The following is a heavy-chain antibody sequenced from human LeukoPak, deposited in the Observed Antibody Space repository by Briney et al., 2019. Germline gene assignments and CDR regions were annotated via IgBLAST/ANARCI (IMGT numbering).Heavy chain of an antibody. V-gene: IGHV4-4*07. CDR2: IYTSGST. D-gene: IGHD3-10*01. J-gene: IGHJ3*01. CDR1: GGSMLSYH. CDR3: AKDSYVSGRPLHTFDV. Sequence: SETLSLTCSVSGGSMLSYHWSWIRQPAGKGLEWIGRIYTSGSTDYNPSLMSRVTMSVDTSKNHFYLILRSVTAADTAIYYCAKDSYVSGRPLHTFDVWGQGTMVTVSS.